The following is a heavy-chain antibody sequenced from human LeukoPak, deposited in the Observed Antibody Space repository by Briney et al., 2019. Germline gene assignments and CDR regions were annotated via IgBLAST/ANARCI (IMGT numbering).Heavy chain of an antibody. V-gene: IGHV3-53*01. CDR1: GFTVTNDY. J-gene: IGHJ4*02. CDR2: IYSGGST. CDR3: AKLVTYYDFWSGFDY. Sequence: GGSLRLSCAVSGFTVTNDYMNWVRQAPGKGLEWVSIIYSGGSTYYADSVKGRFTISRDNSKNTLYLQMNSLRAEDTAVYYCAKLVTYYDFWSGFDYWGQGTLVTVSS. D-gene: IGHD3-3*01.